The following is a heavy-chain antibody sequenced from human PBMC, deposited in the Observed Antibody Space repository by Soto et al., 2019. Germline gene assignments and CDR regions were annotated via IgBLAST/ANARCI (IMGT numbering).Heavy chain of an antibody. CDR3: ATVATHSYNWVDP. CDR1: GFTFSTYW. CDR2: INADGTTT. D-gene: IGHD3-3*02. V-gene: IGHV3-74*01. Sequence: EVHLVESGGGLVQPGGSLRLSCAASGFTFSTYWMHWVRQAPGKGLVWVSRINADGTTTTYADSVNGRFTISRDNVKNTLYLQMNSLRAEDTAVYFCATVATHSYNWVDPWGQGTLVTISS. J-gene: IGHJ5*02.